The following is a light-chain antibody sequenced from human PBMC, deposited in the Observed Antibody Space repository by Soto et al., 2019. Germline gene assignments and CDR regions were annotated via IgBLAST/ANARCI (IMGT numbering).Light chain of an antibody. CDR2: GAS. V-gene: IGKV3-20*01. CDR1: QSVSSTS. CDR3: QQYGTSPTT. J-gene: IGKJ3*01. Sequence: ESVLTQSPGTLSLSPGERVTLSCRASQSVSSTSLAWYQQKPGQAPRLLIYGASNRATGIPDRFSGSGSGTDFTLTISSLEPEDFAVYYCQQYGTSPTTFGPGTKVDIK.